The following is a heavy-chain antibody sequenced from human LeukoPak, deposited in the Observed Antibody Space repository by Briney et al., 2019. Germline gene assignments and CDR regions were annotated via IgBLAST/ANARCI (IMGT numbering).Heavy chain of an antibody. CDR3: ASRGPLVVAAKGAFDI. V-gene: IGHV1-2*02. CDR1: GYTFTGYY. Sequence: GASVKVSCEASGYTFTGYYMHWVRQAPGQGLEWMGWINPNSGGTNYAQKFQGRVTMTRDTSISTAYMELSRLRSDDTAVYYCASRGPLVVAAKGAFDIWGQGTMVTVSS. J-gene: IGHJ3*02. D-gene: IGHD2-15*01. CDR2: INPNSGGT.